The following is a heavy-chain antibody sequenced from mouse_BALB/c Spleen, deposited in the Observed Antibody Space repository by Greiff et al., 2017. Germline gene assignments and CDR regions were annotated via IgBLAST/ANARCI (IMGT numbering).Heavy chain of an antibody. V-gene: IGHV1-7*01. Sequence: VMLVESGAELAKPGASVKMSCKASGYTFTSYWMHWVKQRPGQGLEWIGYINPSTGYTEYNQKFKDKATLTADKSSSTAYMQLSSLTSEDSAVYYCARLRGYYAMDYWGQGTSVTVSS. CDR2: INPSTGYT. D-gene: IGHD1-1*01. J-gene: IGHJ4*01. CDR3: ARLRGYYAMDY. CDR1: GYTFTSYW.